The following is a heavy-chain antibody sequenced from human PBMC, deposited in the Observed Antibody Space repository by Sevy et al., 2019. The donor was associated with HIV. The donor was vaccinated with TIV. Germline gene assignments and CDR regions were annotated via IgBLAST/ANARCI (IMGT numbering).Heavy chain of an antibody. CDR3: AKGGDFWSGYYSYYFDY. D-gene: IGHD3-3*01. CDR2: ISGSGGST. CDR1: GFTFSSYA. Sequence: GGSLRLSCAASGFTFSSYAMSWVRQAPGKGLEWVSAISGSGGSTYYADSVKGRFIISKDNSKNTLYLQMNSLRAEDTAVYYCAKGGDFWSGYYSYYFDYWGQGTLVTVSS. V-gene: IGHV3-23*01. J-gene: IGHJ4*02.